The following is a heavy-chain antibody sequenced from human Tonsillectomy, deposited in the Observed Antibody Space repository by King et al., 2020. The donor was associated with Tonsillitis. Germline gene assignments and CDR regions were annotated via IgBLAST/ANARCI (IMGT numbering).Heavy chain of an antibody. CDR1: GYTFTSYG. V-gene: IGHV1-18*01. J-gene: IGHJ6*02. D-gene: IGHD2-2*01. Sequence: VQLVESGAEVKKPGASVKVSCKASGYTFTSYGISWVRQAPGQGLEWMGWISAYNGNTNYAQKLQGRVTMTTDTSTSTAYMELRSLRSDDTAVYYCARDRRDIVVVPAAMYYYYYGMDVWGQGTTLTVSS. CDR3: ARDRRDIVVVPAAMYYYYYGMDV. CDR2: ISAYNGNT.